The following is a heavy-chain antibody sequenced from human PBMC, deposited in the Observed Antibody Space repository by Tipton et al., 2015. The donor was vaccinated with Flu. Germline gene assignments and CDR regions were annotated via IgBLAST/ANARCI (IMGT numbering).Heavy chain of an antibody. CDR2: IYYSGTP. CDR3: AREYAYYGLGHAMDV. Sequence: TLSLTCTVSGGSISSSSYYWGWIRQPPGEGLEWIGSIYYSGTPYYNASLKSRVTISLDTSKRQFSLKLSSVTAADTAVYYCAREYAYYGLGHAMDVWGQGTTVTVS. J-gene: IGHJ6*02. D-gene: IGHD3-10*01. CDR1: GGSISSSSYY. V-gene: IGHV4-39*07.